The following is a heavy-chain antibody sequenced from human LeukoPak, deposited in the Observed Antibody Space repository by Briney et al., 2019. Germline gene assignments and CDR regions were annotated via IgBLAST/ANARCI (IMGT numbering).Heavy chain of an antibody. CDR1: GFTFSSYW. J-gene: IGHJ4*02. CDR2: IKQDGSEK. V-gene: IGHV3-7*01. CDR3: ARDPSRLSYDSSGYFDY. Sequence: GGSLRLSCAASGFTFSSYWMSWVRQAPGKGLEWVANIKQDGSEKYYVDSVKGRFTISRDNAKNSLYLQMNSLRAVDTAVYYCARDPSRLSYDSSGYFDYWGQGTLVTVSS. D-gene: IGHD3-22*01.